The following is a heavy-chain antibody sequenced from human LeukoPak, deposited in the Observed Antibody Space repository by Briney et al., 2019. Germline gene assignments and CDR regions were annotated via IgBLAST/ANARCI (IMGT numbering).Heavy chain of an antibody. CDR1: GFTFSSYS. J-gene: IGHJ4*02. Sequence: GGPLRLSCAASGFTFSSYSMNWVRQAPGKGLEWVSSISSSSSYIYYADSVKGRFTISRDNAKNSLYLQMNSLRAEDTAVYYCARDGDYGDYGDYWGQGTLVTVSS. V-gene: IGHV3-21*01. D-gene: IGHD4-17*01. CDR3: ARDGDYGDYGDY. CDR2: ISSSSSYI.